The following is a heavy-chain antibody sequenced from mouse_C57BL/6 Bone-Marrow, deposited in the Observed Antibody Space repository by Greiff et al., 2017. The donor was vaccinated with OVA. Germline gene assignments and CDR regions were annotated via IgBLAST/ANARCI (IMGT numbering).Heavy chain of an antibody. CDR2: LWWDDDK. CDR1: GFSLSTFGMG. Sequence: QVTLKVSGPGILQPSQTLSLTCSFSGFSLSTFGMGVGWIRQPSGKGLEWLAHLWWDDDKYYNPALKSRLTISKDTSKNQVFLKIANVDAADTATYYCARPYYYGSPAWFAYWGQGTLVTVSA. CDR3: ARPYYYGSPAWFAY. V-gene: IGHV8-8*01. D-gene: IGHD1-1*01. J-gene: IGHJ3*01.